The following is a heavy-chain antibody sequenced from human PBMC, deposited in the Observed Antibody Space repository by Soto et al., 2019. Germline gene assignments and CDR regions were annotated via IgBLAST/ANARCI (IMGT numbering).Heavy chain of an antibody. CDR3: AKLHTEYSGNYHYGMDV. CDR2: IYPGDSDT. CDR1: GDRFASYW. Sequence: PGESLKISCKGSGDRFASYWIGWVRQMPGKGLEWLGTIYPGDSDTRYSPSFRGQVTISADKSLSTAYLQWNSLKASDTAMYYCAKLHTEYSGNYHYGMDVWGQGTTVTVSS. J-gene: IGHJ6*02. V-gene: IGHV5-51*01. D-gene: IGHD3-10*01.